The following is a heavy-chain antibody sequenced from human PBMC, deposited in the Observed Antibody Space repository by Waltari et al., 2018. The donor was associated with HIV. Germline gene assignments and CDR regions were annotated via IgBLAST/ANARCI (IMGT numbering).Heavy chain of an antibody. D-gene: IGHD3-3*01. CDR1: GGSITSSSDY. V-gene: IGHV4-39*01. CDR2: LYYTGTT. CDR3: ARLPDTPGVTWGRWFDR. J-gene: IGHJ5*02. Sequence: QLQLQESGPGLVKPSETLSLTYNVSGGSITSSSDYWAWIRQPPGKDLEGIGSLYYTGTTHYNPSPKSRVTISVDTSKNRFSLKLNSVTAADTAVYYCARLPDTPGVTWGRWFDRWGQGTLVTVSS.